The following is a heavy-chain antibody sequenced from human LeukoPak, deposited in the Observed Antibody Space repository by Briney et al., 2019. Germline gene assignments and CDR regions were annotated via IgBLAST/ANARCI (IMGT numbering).Heavy chain of an antibody. CDR3: ARGGPWELSHRDYFDY. D-gene: IGHD1-26*01. J-gene: IGHJ4*02. Sequence: PSETLSLTCTVSGYSIASGYLWGWIRQPPEKGLEWIATIYHSGRTYYNLSLKSRVTISMDTSRNQFSLKVTSVTAAETALYFCARGGPWELSHRDYFDYWGQGTLVTVSS. CDR1: GYSIASGYL. CDR2: IYHSGRT. V-gene: IGHV4-38-2*02.